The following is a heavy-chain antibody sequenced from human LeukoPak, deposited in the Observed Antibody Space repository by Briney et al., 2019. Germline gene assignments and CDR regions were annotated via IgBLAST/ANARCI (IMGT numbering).Heavy chain of an antibody. Sequence: ASVKVSCKASGYTFTGYYMHWVRQAPGQGLEWMGWITPNSGGTNYAQKFQGRVAMTRDTSISTAYMELSRLRSDDTAVYYCARAWGGLPPFDYWGQGTLVTVSS. CDR1: GYTFTGYY. J-gene: IGHJ4*02. D-gene: IGHD3-10*01. V-gene: IGHV1-2*02. CDR3: ARAWGGLPPFDY. CDR2: ITPNSGGT.